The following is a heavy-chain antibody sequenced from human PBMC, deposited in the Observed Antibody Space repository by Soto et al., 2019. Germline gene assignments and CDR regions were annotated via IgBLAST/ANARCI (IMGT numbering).Heavy chain of an antibody. V-gene: IGHV1-18*01. D-gene: IGHD4-17*01. Sequence: QVQLVQSGAEVKKPGASVKVSCKASGYIFTSYGISWVRQAPGQGLEWMGWISAYNGNTNYAQKLQGRGTMTTDPSTSTADMELRSLRSDDTAVYYCAGDLGPHGDYDPPFDPWGQGTLVTVSS. CDR1: GYIFTSYG. CDR3: AGDLGPHGDYDPPFDP. J-gene: IGHJ5*02. CDR2: ISAYNGNT.